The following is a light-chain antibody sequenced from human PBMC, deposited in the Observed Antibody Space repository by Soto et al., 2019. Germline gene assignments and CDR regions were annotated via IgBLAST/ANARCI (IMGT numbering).Light chain of an antibody. Sequence: EILMTQSPATLSVSPGERATVSCRASQSVSSNLAWYQQKPGQAPRLLIYGASTRATGIPARFSGSGSGTDFTLTISSLEPDDFGVYYCQQRANWPLTLGGGTKGDIK. CDR3: QQRANWPLT. J-gene: IGKJ4*01. CDR2: GAS. CDR1: QSVSSN. V-gene: IGKV3-15*01.